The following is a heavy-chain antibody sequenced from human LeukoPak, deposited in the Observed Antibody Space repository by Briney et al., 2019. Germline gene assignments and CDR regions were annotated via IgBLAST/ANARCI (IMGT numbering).Heavy chain of an antibody. CDR2: IYYSGST. CDR3: ARAGGYSYRVDY. J-gene: IGHJ4*02. V-gene: IGHV4-59*01. Sequence: PSETPSLTCTVSGGSISGYYWSWIRQPPGKGLEWIGYIYYSGSTNYNPSLKSRVTISIYTSKNQFSLKLNSVTAADTAVYFCARAGGYSYRVDYWGQGTLVTVSS. CDR1: GGSISGYY. D-gene: IGHD5-18*01.